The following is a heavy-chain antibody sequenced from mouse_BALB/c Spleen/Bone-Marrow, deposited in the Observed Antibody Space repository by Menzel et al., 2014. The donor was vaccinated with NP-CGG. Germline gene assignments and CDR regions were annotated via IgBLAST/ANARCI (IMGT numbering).Heavy chain of an antibody. CDR1: GFTFSSYT. D-gene: IGHD3-1*01. CDR2: ISNGGGST. Sequence: EVKLMESGGGLVQPGGSLKLSCAASGFTFSSYTVSWVRQTPEKRLEWVAYISNGGGSTYYPDTVKGRFTISRDNAKNALCLQMSSLKSEDAAMYYCARQLGLRWAMDYWGQGTSVTVSS. V-gene: IGHV5-12-2*01. J-gene: IGHJ4*01. CDR3: ARQLGLRWAMDY.